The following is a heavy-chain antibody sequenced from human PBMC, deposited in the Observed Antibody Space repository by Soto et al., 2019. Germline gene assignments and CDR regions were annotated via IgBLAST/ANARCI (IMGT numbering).Heavy chain of an antibody. CDR2: INHSGST. J-gene: IGHJ4*02. Sequence: PETLSLTCAVYGGSFSGYYWSWIRQPPGKGLEWIGEINHSGSTNYNPSLKSRVTISVDTSKNQFSLKLSSVTAADTAVYYCARIGDYVAFDYWGQGTLVTVSS. D-gene: IGHD4-17*01. CDR3: ARIGDYVAFDY. V-gene: IGHV4-34*01. CDR1: GGSFSGYY.